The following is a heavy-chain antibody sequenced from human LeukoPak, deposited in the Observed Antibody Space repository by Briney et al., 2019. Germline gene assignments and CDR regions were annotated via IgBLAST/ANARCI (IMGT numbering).Heavy chain of an antibody. V-gene: IGHV4-59*01. CDR2: IYYSGST. Sequence: PSETLSLTCTVSGGSISSYYWSWIRQPPGKGLEWIGYIYYSGSTNYNPSLKSRVTISVDTSKNQFSLELSSVTAADTAVYYCASGKFRAPLFRYYFDYWGQGTLVTVSS. CDR3: ASGKFRAPLFRYYFDY. J-gene: IGHJ4*02. CDR1: GGSISSYY. D-gene: IGHD2-21*01.